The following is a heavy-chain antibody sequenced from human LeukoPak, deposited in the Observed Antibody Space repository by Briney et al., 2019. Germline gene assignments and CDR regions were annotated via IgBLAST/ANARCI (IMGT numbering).Heavy chain of an antibody. CDR3: ASYREAYDLYPHGLDV. CDR1: GASVSTTAYF. D-gene: IGHD5-24*01. J-gene: IGHJ3*01. Sequence: SQTLSLTCSVSGASVSTTAYFWNWIRQPAGEGLEWIGRIYASGNTHYNPSLKSRVTMSLDTSKNQFSLTLNSVTAADSAVYFCASYREAYDLYPHGLDVWGRGTVVTVSS. CDR2: IYASGNT. V-gene: IGHV4-61*02.